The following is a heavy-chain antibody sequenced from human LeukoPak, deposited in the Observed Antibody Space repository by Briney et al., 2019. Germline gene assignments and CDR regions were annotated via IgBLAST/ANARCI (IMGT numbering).Heavy chain of an antibody. Sequence: SETLSLTCAVYGGSFSGYYWSWIRQPPGKGLECIGEINHSGSTNYNPSLKSRVTISVDTSKNQFSLKLSSVTAADTAVYYCARRPGSGWYAYFDYWGQGTLVTVSS. D-gene: IGHD6-19*01. CDR2: INHSGST. J-gene: IGHJ4*02. V-gene: IGHV4-34*01. CDR1: GGSFSGYY. CDR3: ARRPGSGWYAYFDY.